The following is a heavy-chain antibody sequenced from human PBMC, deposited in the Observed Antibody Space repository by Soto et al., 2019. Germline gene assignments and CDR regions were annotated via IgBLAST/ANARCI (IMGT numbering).Heavy chain of an antibody. CDR1: GFTFSNYV. CDR2: ISGSGDNT. Sequence: GGSLSLSCAASGFTFSNYVMSWVRQAPGKGLEWVSSISGSGDNTYYADSVKGRFTISRDNSKNTLFLQMNSLRAEDTAVYYCVKASDGAWPYYFDSWGQGTLVTVSS. V-gene: IGHV3-23*01. J-gene: IGHJ4*02. CDR3: VKASDGAWPYYFDS. D-gene: IGHD5-12*01.